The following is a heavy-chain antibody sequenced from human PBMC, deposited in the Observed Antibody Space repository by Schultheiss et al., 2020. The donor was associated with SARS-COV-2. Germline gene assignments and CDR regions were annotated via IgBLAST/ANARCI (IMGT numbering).Heavy chain of an antibody. CDR1: GESFSGFS. D-gene: IGHD4-11*01. J-gene: IGHJ6*03. Sequence: GSLRLSFAVFGESFSGFSWTWIRQSPGKGLEWIGQVSHSGATHYSPSLKRRVTISVDTSKSQFSLRLRSVTAADTAIYFCSRGRTSVIPSPVLGLGPHYFSYYMDVWGKGTTVTVSS. CDR2: VSHSGAT. CDR3: SRGRTSVIPSPVLGLGPHYFSYYMDV. V-gene: IGHV4-34*01.